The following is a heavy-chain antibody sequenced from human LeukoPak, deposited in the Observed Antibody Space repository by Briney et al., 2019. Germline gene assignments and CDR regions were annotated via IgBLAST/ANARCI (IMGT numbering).Heavy chain of an antibody. CDR3: AARRAYYFDY. J-gene: IGHJ4*02. V-gene: IGHV4-59*01. CDR2: IYYTGST. Sequence: SETLSLTFTVSVDSISNYYWSWIRQPPGKGLEWIGYIYYTGSTNYNPSFKSRVTISVDTSKNQFSLKLSSVTAADTAVYYCAARRAYYFDYWGQGTLVTVSS. CDR1: VDSISNYY.